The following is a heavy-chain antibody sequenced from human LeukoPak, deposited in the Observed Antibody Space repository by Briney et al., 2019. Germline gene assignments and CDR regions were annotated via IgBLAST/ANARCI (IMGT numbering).Heavy chain of an antibody. Sequence: GGSLRLSCRASGFTFSRYSMIWVRQAPGKGLEWVSFISTSSIYIYYADSVKGRFTISRDNAKNSLYLQMNSLRAEDTAVYYCARGGVDYYGSGTYYLMYYFDYWGQGALVTVSS. CDR2: ISTSSIYI. D-gene: IGHD3-10*01. CDR3: ARGGVDYYGSGTYYLMYYFDY. V-gene: IGHV3-21*01. CDR1: GFTFSRYS. J-gene: IGHJ4*02.